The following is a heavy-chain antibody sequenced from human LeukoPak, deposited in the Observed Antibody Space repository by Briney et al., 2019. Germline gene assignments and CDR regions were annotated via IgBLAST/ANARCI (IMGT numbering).Heavy chain of an antibody. D-gene: IGHD2-21*02. CDR1: GFTFSRYW. Sequence: GGSLRLSCVGSGFTFSRYWLNWVRQAPGKGLEWVANMNQDGSEIYYLDSVKGRFTISRDNAKNSVYLQMNSLRVEDMAVYYCARGYCGGDCYGDWGQGTLVTVSS. CDR3: ARGYCGGDCYGD. CDR2: MNQDGSEI. J-gene: IGHJ1*01. V-gene: IGHV3-7*01.